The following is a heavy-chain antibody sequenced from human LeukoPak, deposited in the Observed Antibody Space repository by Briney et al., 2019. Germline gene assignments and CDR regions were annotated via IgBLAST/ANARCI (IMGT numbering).Heavy chain of an antibody. Sequence: GGSLRLSCAASGFTFSSYWMSWVRQAPGKGLEWVANIKQDGSEKYYVDSVKGRFTISRDNAKNSLYLQMNSLRAEDTAVYYCARDRRELGYCSSTSCLGAFDIWGQGTMVTVSS. D-gene: IGHD2-2*01. CDR1: GFTFSSYW. CDR2: IKQDGSEK. CDR3: ARDRRELGYCSSTSCLGAFDI. J-gene: IGHJ3*02. V-gene: IGHV3-7*01.